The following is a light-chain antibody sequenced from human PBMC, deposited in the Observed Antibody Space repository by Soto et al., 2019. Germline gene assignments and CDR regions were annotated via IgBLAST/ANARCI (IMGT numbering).Light chain of an antibody. CDR3: LLSYTRARHVV. Sequence: QAVVTQERSLTVSPGGTVTLTCGSSTGAVTSGHYPYWFQQKPGQAPRTLIYDTTKKHSWTPARFSGSLLGGKAALTLTGAQPEGEAEYYCLLSYTRARHVVFGGGTKVTVL. J-gene: IGLJ2*01. CDR1: TGAVTSGHY. CDR2: DTT. V-gene: IGLV7-46*01.